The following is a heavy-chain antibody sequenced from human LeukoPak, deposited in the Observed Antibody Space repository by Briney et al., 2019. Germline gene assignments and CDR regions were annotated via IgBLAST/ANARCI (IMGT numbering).Heavy chain of an antibody. CDR1: GFTFSSYG. D-gene: IGHD2-21*02. J-gene: IGHJ3*02. Sequence: GGSLRLSCAASGFTFSSYGMNWVRQAPGKGLEWVSYISSSSSTIYYADSVKGRFTISRDNAKNSLYLQMNSLRAEDTAVYYCARSEVVTATWGAFDIWGQGTMVTVSS. V-gene: IGHV3-48*01. CDR3: ARSEVVTATWGAFDI. CDR2: ISSSSSTI.